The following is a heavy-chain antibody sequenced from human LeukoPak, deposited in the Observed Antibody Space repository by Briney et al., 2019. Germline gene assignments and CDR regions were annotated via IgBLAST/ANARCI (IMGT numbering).Heavy chain of an antibody. CDR3: ARISSSNWYNERGAFDV. Sequence: SETLSLTCTVSGGSISSSSYYWGWIRQPPGKGLEWIERIYYSGSTYYNPSLKSRVTISVDTSKNQFSLKLSSVTAADTAVYYCARISSSNWYNERGAFDVWGQGTMVTVSS. CDR1: GGSISSSSYY. CDR2: IYYSGST. D-gene: IGHD6-13*01. V-gene: IGHV4-39*01. J-gene: IGHJ3*01.